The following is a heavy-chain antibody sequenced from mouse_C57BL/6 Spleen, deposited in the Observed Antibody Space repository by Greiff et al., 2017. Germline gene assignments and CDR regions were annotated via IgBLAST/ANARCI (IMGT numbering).Heavy chain of an antibody. CDR2: ISDGGSYT. J-gene: IGHJ2*01. CDR1: GFTFSSYA. CDR3: ASSYYSNYFDY. Sequence: DVKLVESGGGLVKPGGSLKLSCAASGFTFSSYAMSWVRQTPEKRLEWVATISDGGSYTYYPDNVKGRFTISRDNAKNNLYLQMSHLKSEDTAMYYCASSYYSNYFDYWGQGTTLTVSS. D-gene: IGHD2-5*01. V-gene: IGHV5-4*03.